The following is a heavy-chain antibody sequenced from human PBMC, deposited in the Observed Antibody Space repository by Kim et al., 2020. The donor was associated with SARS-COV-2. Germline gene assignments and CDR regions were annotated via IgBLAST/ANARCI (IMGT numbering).Heavy chain of an antibody. CDR1: GFTFGDHA. D-gene: IGHD3-3*01. CDR2: IRSKAYGGTQ. CDR3: TSFPYWSGYYTVQRGYYCVY. J-gene: IGHJ4*02. V-gene: IGHV3-49*04. Sequence: GGSLRLSCTASGFTFGDHAMSWVRQAPGKGLEWVGFIRSKAYGGTQENAASVKGRLTITRNDSKSFAYLQMNSLKPEDTAVYYGTSFPYWSGYYTVQRGYYCVYWGQGTLVTVSS.